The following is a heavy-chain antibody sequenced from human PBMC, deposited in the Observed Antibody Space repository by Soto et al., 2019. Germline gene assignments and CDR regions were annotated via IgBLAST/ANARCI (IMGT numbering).Heavy chain of an antibody. J-gene: IGHJ6*02. CDR2: IYYSGST. CDR3: ARAPGYCSGGSCYSSYYYGMDV. D-gene: IGHD2-15*01. CDR1: DGSMSSSYD. V-gene: IGHV4-59*01. Sequence: LVTLSLTFTVSDGSMSSSYDWSWIRQPPGKGPEWIGYIYYSGSTNYNPSLKSRVTIAVDTSKNQFSLKLSSVTAADTAVYYCARAPGYCSGGSCYSSYYYGMDVWRQGTTVTVSS.